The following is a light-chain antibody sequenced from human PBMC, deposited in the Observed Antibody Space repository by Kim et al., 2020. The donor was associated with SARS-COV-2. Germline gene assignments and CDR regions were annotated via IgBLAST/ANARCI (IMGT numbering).Light chain of an antibody. CDR1: SLRSYY. J-gene: IGLJ2*01. V-gene: IGLV3-19*01. CDR3: QSRDSGGNVV. CDR2: GRN. Sequence: SSELTQDPAVSVALGQKVRITCQGDSLRSYYATWYQQKPRQAPLLVIFGRNNRPSGIPDRFSGSTSGNTASLTISGAQAEDEADFYCQSRDSGGNVVFGGGTKLTVL.